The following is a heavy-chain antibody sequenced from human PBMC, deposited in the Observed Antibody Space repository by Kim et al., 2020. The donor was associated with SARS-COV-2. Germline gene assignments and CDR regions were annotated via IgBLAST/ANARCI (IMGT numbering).Heavy chain of an antibody. J-gene: IGHJ4*02. CDR3: ARGGGYYYDSSGYYFDY. CDR2: IWYDGSNK. CDR1: GFTFSSYG. Sequence: GGSLRLSCAASGFTFSSYGMHWVRQAPGKGLEWVAVIWYDGSNKYYADSVKGRFTISRDNSKNTLYLQMNSLRAEDTAVYYCARGGGYYYDSSGYYFDYWGQGTLVTVSS. V-gene: IGHV3-33*01. D-gene: IGHD3-22*01.